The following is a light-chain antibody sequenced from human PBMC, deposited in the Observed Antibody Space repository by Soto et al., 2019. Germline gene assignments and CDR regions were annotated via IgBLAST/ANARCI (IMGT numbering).Light chain of an antibody. CDR1: ESVSSN. V-gene: IGKV3-15*01. Sequence: VMTQSPATLSVSPGERATLSCRASESVSSNLAWYQQRPGQAPRLLIYGASTRATDTPVRFRGSGSGTEFTLTISSLQSEDFAVYYCQEDNNWSPSIIFGQGTRLEGK. CDR3: QEDNNWSPSII. CDR2: GAS. J-gene: IGKJ5*01.